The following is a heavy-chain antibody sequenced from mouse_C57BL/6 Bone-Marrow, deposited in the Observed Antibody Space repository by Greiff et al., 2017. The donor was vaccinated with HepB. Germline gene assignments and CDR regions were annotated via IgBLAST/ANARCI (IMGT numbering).Heavy chain of an antibody. Sequence: EVQVVESGPGLVKPSQSLSLTCSVTGYSITSGYYWNWIRQFPGNKLEWMGYISYDGSNNYNPSLKNRISITRDTSKNQFFLKLNSVTTEDTATYYCARDYYYGSSYRPFDYWGQGTTLTVSS. J-gene: IGHJ2*01. CDR2: ISYDGSN. CDR3: ARDYYYGSSYRPFDY. V-gene: IGHV3-6*01. CDR1: GYSITSGYY. D-gene: IGHD1-1*01.